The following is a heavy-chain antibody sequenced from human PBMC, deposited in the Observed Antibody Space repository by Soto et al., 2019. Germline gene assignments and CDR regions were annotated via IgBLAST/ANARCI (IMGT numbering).Heavy chain of an antibody. V-gene: IGHV4-59*01. J-gene: IGHJ3*02. CDR1: GGSISSYY. D-gene: IGHD3-16*02. Sequence: SETLSLTCTVSGGSISSYYWSWIRQPPGKGLEWIGYIYYSGSTNYNPSLKSRVTISVDTSKNQFSLKLSSVTAADTAVYYCARVYYDYIWGSYRADAFDIWGQGTMVTVSS. CDR2: IYYSGST. CDR3: ARVYYDYIWGSYRADAFDI.